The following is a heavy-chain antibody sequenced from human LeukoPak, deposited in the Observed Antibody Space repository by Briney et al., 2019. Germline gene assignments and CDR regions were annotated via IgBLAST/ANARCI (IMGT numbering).Heavy chain of an antibody. D-gene: IGHD2-15*01. J-gene: IGHJ3*02. CDR3: ARRDVVVVAARLGAFDI. V-gene: IGHV5-51*01. CDR2: IYPGDSDT. Sequence: GESLKISCKGSGYSFTSYWIGRVRQMPGKGLEWMGIIYPGDSDTRYSPSFQGQVTISADKSISTAYLQWSSLKASDTAMYYCARRDVVVVAARLGAFDIWGQGTMVTVSS. CDR1: GYSFTSYW.